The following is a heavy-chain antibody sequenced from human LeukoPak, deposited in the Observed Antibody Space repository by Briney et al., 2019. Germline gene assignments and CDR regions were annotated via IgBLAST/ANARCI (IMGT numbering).Heavy chain of an antibody. J-gene: IGHJ4*02. D-gene: IGHD5-12*01. CDR2: IKEDGSEK. Sequence: GGSLRLSCAASGFTFSSYWTSWVRQAPGKGLEWVANIKEDGSEKDYVDSVKGRFTISRDNAKNSLYLQMNSLRAEDTAVYYCARDLPGYSGYDYDYWGQGTLVTVSS. CDR1: GFTFSSYW. V-gene: IGHV3-7*04. CDR3: ARDLPGYSGYDYDY.